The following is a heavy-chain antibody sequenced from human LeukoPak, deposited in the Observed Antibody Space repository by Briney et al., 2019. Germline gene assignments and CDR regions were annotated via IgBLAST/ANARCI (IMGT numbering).Heavy chain of an antibody. CDR3: ATVRGYTSISRYSGSYEDY. J-gene: IGHJ4*02. V-gene: IGHV3-23*01. CDR2: IRDGGGST. D-gene: IGHD1-26*01. Sequence: PGGSLRLSCAAPGFTLSNFAMRWVRQAPGKGPEWVSGIRDGGGSTDYADSVKGRFTISRDNSKNTLFLQMNSLRAEDTAVYYCATVRGYTSISRYSGSYEDYWGQGTLVTASS. CDR1: GFTLSNFA.